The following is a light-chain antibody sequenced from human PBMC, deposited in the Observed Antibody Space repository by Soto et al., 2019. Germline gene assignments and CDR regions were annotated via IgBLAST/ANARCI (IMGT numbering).Light chain of an antibody. CDR2: DVS. CDR1: SSDVGGYNY. Sequence: QPALTQPASVSGSPGQSITISCTGTSSDVGGYNYVSWYQQHPGKAPKLMIYDVSNRPSGVSNRFSGSKSGNTASLTISGLQAEDGADYYCSSYTSSSPVFFGGGTTLPFL. V-gene: IGLV2-14*01. J-gene: IGLJ2*01. CDR3: SSYTSSSPVF.